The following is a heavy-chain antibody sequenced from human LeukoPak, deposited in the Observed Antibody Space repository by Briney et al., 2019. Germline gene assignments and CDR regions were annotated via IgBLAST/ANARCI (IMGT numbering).Heavy chain of an antibody. CDR1: GGSISRSGYS. Sequence: SETLSLTCAVSGGSISRSGYSWSWLRQPPGRGLDWLAYIYYTGSTYYNPSLKSRVTISLDTSKNEFSLILTSVTAADTAEYYCARHLYYSASAFWYIDLWGRGTLVIVSP. CDR3: ARHLYYSASAFWYIDL. D-gene: IGHD3-10*01. J-gene: IGHJ2*01. V-gene: IGHV4-30-4*07. CDR2: IYYTGST.